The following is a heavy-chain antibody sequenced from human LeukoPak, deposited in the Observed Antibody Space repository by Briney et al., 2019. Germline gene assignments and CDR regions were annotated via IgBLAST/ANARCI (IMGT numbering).Heavy chain of an antibody. D-gene: IGHD3-22*01. J-gene: IGHJ4*02. CDR3: ARHEGVSGYYPLDY. Sequence: SETLSLTCTVSGGSISSNYWTWMRQPTGKGLEWIGYFYYSGITTYNPSLKSRVTISVDTSKNQFSLKLSSVTAADTAIYYCARHEGVSGYYPLDYWGRGTLVTVSS. V-gene: IGHV4-59*08. CDR1: GGSISSNY. CDR2: FYYSGIT.